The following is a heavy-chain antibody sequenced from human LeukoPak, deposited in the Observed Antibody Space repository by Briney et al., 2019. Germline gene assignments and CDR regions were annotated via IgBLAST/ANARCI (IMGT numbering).Heavy chain of an antibody. CDR2: MDPNSGNT. J-gene: IGHJ4*02. CDR1: GYTFTSYD. V-gene: IGHV1-8*03. Sequence: ASVKVSCKASGYTFTSYDINWVRQATGQGLEWMGWMDPNSGNTGYAQKFQGRVTITRDTSISTAYMELSSLRSEDTAVYYCARSGHRRYYYASGPDYWGQGKLDTVSS. D-gene: IGHD3-10*01. CDR3: ARSGHRRYYYASGPDY.